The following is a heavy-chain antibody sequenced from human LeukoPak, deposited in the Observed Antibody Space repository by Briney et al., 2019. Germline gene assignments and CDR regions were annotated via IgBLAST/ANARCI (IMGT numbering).Heavy chain of an antibody. D-gene: IGHD2-15*01. V-gene: IGHV4-4*07. CDR2: IYTRGST. Sequence: SETLSLTCTVSGGSINNYYWSWIRQPAGKGLEWIGRIYTRGSTNYNPSLKSRVTISVDTSKNQFSLKLSSVTAADTAVYYCARGRYCSADICSGGDAFDIWGQGTMVPVSS. CDR1: GGSINNYY. J-gene: IGHJ3*02. CDR3: ARGRYCSADICSGGDAFDI.